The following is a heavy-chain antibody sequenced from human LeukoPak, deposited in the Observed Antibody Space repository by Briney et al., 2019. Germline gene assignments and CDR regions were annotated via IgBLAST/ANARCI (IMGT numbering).Heavy chain of an antibody. CDR1: GYTFTGYY. CDR2: INPNSGGT. CDR3: ARRRIAAAGTNAFDI. J-gene: IGHJ3*02. V-gene: IGHV1-2*02. Sequence: ASVKVSCKASGYTFTGYYMHWVRQAPGQGLEWMGWINPNSGGTNYAQKFQGRVTMTRDTSISTAYMELSRLRSDDTAVYYCARRRIAAAGTNAFDIWGQGTMVTVSS. D-gene: IGHD6-13*01.